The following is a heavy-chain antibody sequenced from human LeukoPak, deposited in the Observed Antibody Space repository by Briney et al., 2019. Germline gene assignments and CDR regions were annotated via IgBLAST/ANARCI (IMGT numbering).Heavy chain of an antibody. J-gene: IGHJ4*02. Sequence: GGPLRLSCAASGFTFSSYEMNWVRQAPGKGLEWVSYISSSGSTIYYADSVKGRFTISRDNAKNSLYLQMNSLRAEDTAVYCCARRYCSSTSCTLDYWGQGTLVTASS. CDR3: ARRYCSSTSCTLDY. CDR1: GFTFSSYE. D-gene: IGHD2-2*01. V-gene: IGHV3-48*03. CDR2: ISSSGSTI.